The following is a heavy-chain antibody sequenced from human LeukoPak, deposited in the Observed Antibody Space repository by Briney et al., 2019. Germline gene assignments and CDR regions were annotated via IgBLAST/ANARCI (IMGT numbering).Heavy chain of an antibody. CDR1: GFTFSSYC. J-gene: IGHJ4*02. CDR2: IQDGSDK. V-gene: IGHV3-7*02. D-gene: IGHD2-21*02. CDR3: ARLRGDSQIAADY. Sequence: GGSLRLSCVASGFTFSSYCMSWVRQAPGKGLEWVANIQDGSDKYYVDSVKGRFTISRDNAKNSLYLQMSSLRADDTAVYYCARLRGDSQIAADYWGQGTLVTVSS.